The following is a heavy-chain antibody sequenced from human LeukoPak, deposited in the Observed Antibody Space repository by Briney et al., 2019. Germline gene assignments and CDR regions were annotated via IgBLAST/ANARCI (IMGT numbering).Heavy chain of an antibody. D-gene: IGHD2-15*01. J-gene: IGHJ6*04. CDR2: IHPGDSNI. CDR3: ARQTPNQYGMDV. CDR1: ESSFTSYW. V-gene: IGHV5-51*01. Sequence: GASLKISCKGFESSFTSYWIGWVRPMPGKGPGWMGIIHPGDSNIRYSPSFQGQITISADKSISTAYLQWSSLKASDTAMYYCARQTPNQYGMDVWGTGTTVTVSS.